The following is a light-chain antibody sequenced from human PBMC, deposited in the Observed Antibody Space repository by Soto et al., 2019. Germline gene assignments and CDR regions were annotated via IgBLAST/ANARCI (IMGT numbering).Light chain of an antibody. Sequence: QSALTKDASVSGSPGRSITISCTGTSSDVGCYNYVSWYQQHPGKAPKLVIYDVFTRPSGVSNRFSGSKSGNTASLTISALQAEDEADYYCTSWTSTSTYVFGSGTKVTVL. CDR1: SSDVGCYNY. J-gene: IGLJ1*01. CDR2: DVF. CDR3: TSWTSTSTYV. V-gene: IGLV2-14*03.